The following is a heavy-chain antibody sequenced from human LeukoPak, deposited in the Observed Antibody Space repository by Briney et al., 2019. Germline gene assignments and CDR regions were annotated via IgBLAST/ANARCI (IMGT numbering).Heavy chain of an antibody. J-gene: IGHJ4*02. D-gene: IGHD3-16*01. V-gene: IGHV3-7*04. Sequence: GGSLRLSCAASGFTFSSYWMSWVRQAPGKGLEWVANIKQDGSEKYYVDSVKGRFTISRDNAKNSLYLQMNSLRAEDTAVYYCARGLPSVEYYFDYWGQETLVTVSS. CDR3: ARGLPSVEYYFDY. CDR1: GFTFSSYW. CDR2: IKQDGSEK.